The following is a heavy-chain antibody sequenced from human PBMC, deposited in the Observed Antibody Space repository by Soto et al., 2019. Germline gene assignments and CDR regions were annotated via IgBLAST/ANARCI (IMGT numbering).Heavy chain of an antibody. CDR3: ATLTKYDILTGFYPC. Sequence: EVQLVESGGGLVQPGGSLRLSCAASGFTVNSNYMSWVRQAPGKGLEWVSVIYSDGSTYYADSVKGRFIISRDHSNNTLYFQMNSRSAEDTAVYYCATLTKYDILTGFYPCWGQGTLVTVSS. CDR1: GFTVNSNY. J-gene: IGHJ4*02. CDR2: IYSDGST. D-gene: IGHD3-9*01. V-gene: IGHV3-66*01.